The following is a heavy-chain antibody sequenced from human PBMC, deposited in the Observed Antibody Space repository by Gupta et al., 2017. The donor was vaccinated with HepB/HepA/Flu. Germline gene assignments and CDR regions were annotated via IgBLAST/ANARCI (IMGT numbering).Heavy chain of an antibody. CDR1: GGSITGYF. CDR2: ILYNGRT. Sequence: LLESGPGLEKPSETLSPTCTVSGGSITGYFWSWIRQPPGRGLEWIGYILYNGRTLYNPSLKSRAAISLETSKNRFSLTLTSVTAADTAIYYCARERPDTVVVPAAFGGFLDPWGQGTLVTVSS. J-gene: IGHJ5*02. CDR3: ARERPDTVVVPAAFGGFLDP. D-gene: IGHD2-2*01. V-gene: IGHV4-59*01.